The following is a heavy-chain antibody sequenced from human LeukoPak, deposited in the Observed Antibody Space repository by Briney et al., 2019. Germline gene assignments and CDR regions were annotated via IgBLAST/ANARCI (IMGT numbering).Heavy chain of an antibody. V-gene: IGHV3-23*01. CDR2: ISASGGRT. CDR1: GFTFGSYA. Sequence: GGSLRLSCAASGFTFGSYAMSWVRQAPGKGLEWVSVISASGGRTSYADSVKGRFTVSRDNSKNMLYLQMNSLRAEDTAVYFCVEGGAPSYYDGSGDSYFDYWGQGTLVTVSS. CDR3: VEGGAPSYYDGSGDSYFDY. D-gene: IGHD3-22*01. J-gene: IGHJ4*02.